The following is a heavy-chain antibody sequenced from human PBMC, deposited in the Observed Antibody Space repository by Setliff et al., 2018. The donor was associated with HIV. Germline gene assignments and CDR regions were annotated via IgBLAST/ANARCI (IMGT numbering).Heavy chain of an antibody. J-gene: IGHJ6*04. Sequence: GASVKVSCKASGYNLNSYGISWVRQAPGQGLEWMGWISTYNGNTNFAQKVQGRVTLTTETSTSIAYMELRSLTSDDTAVYYCASAIVGLGYNFFSVDVWGKGTTVTVSS. CDR3: ASAIVGLGYNFFSVDV. D-gene: IGHD1-26*01. CDR2: ISTYNGNT. CDR1: GYNLNSYG. V-gene: IGHV1-18*01.